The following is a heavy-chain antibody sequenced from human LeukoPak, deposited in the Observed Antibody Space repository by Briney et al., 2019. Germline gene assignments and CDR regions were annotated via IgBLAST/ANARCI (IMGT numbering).Heavy chain of an antibody. D-gene: IGHD6-13*01. CDR1: GFTFSGSA. J-gene: IGHJ4*02. CDR2: IRSKANSYAT. Sequence: GGSLKLSCAASGFTFSGSAMHWVRQASGKGLEWVGRIRSKANSYATAYAASVKGRFTISRDDSKNTAYLQMNSLKTEDTAVYYCARAAAAGDYWGQGTLVTVSS. CDR3: ARAAAAGDY. V-gene: IGHV3-73*01.